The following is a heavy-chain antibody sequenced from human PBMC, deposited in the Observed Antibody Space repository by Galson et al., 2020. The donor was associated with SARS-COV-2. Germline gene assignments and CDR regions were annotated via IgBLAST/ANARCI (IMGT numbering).Heavy chain of an antibody. V-gene: IGHV3-30*07. CDR2: MSNDGTNA. J-gene: IGHJ4*02. CDR3: ARDLEEWELLSPLDY. CDR1: GFSFSRYA. Sequence: GESLKISCAASGFSFSRYAMHWVRQAPGKGLEWVAVMSNDGTNAYYADSVKGRFTISRDNSKNTLYLQMNSLRAEDTAVYYCARDLEEWELLSPLDYWGQGALLAGSS. D-gene: IGHD1-26*01.